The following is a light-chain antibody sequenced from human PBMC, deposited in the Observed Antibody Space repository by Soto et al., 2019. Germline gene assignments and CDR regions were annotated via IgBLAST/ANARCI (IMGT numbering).Light chain of an antibody. CDR2: KAS. Sequence: DIQMTQTPSTLSASVGDRVTITCRASQSINNWLAWYQQNPGKAPKILIYKASSLQSGVPSRFSGSGSGTEFPLTISSLQPDDFATYYCQQYNSHPYTFGQGTKLEIK. J-gene: IGKJ2*01. CDR3: QQYNSHPYT. CDR1: QSINNW. V-gene: IGKV1-5*03.